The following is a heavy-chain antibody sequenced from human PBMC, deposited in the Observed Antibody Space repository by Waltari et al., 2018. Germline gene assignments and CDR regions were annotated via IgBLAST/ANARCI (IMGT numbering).Heavy chain of an antibody. CDR1: GFTFSSYE. Sequence: EVQLVESGGGLVQPGGSLRLSCAASGFTFSSYELNWVRTAPGKGREWVEYLSSSGSTIYYADSGKGRFTISRDNAKNSLYLQMNSLRAEDTAVYYCARDGSGSDYYYYYGMDVWGQGTTVTVSS. D-gene: IGHD1-26*01. CDR3: ARDGSGSDYYYYYGMDV. V-gene: IGHV3-48*03. CDR2: LSSSGSTI. J-gene: IGHJ6*02.